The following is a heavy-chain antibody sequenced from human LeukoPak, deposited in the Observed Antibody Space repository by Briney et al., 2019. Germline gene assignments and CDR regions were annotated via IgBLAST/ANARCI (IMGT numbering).Heavy chain of an antibody. D-gene: IGHD6-13*01. V-gene: IGHV1-2*02. CDR1: GYTFTGYY. CDR3: ARDRSSSSWYSY. CDR2: INPNSGGT. Sequence: ASVKVSCKASGYTFTGYYMHWVRQAPGQGLEWMGWINPNSGGTNYAQKFQGRVTMTRDTSISTAYMELSRLRSDDTAVYYCARDRSSSSWYSYWGQGTLVTVSS. J-gene: IGHJ4*02.